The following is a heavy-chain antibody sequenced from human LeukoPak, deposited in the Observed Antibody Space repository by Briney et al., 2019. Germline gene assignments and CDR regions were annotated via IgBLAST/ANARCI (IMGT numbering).Heavy chain of an antibody. D-gene: IGHD3-22*01. CDR1: GGSISSGGAY. CDR3: ARYRYDSSGYYSVYYFDY. CDR2: IYYSGST. Sequence: PSETLSLTCTLSGGSISSGGAYWSWIRQHPGKGLEWIGYIYYSGSTYYNPSLKSRVTISVDTSKNQFSLKLSSVTAADTAVYYCARYRYDSSGYYSVYYFDYWGQGTLVTVSS. V-gene: IGHV4-31*03. J-gene: IGHJ4*02.